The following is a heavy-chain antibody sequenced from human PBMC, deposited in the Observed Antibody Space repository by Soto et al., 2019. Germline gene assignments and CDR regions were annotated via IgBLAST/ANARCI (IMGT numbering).Heavy chain of an antibody. D-gene: IGHD3-10*01. CDR1: GGSISSGDYY. CDR3: ARGPYYYGSGSYRWFDP. CDR2: IYYSGST. V-gene: IGHV4-30-4*01. Sequence: PSETLSLTCTVSGGSISSGDYYWSWIRQPPGKGLEWIGYIYYSGSTYCNPSLKSRVTISVDTSKNQFSLKLSSVTAADTAVYYCARGPYYYGSGSYRWFDPWGQGTLVTV. J-gene: IGHJ5*02.